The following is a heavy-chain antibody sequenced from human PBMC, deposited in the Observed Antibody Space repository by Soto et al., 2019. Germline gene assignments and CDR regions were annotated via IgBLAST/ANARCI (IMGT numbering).Heavy chain of an antibody. D-gene: IGHD5-18*01. J-gene: IGHJ6*02. CDR3: GYSYGYEDYYYGMDV. CDR2: IKSKTDGGTT. V-gene: IGHV3-15*07. CDR1: GFTFSNAW. Sequence: GGSLRLSCAASGFTFSNAWMNWVRQAPGKGLEWVGRIKSKTDGGTTDYAAPVKGRFTISRDDSKNTLYLQMNSLKTEDTAVYYCGYSYGYEDYYYGMDVWGQGTTVTVSS.